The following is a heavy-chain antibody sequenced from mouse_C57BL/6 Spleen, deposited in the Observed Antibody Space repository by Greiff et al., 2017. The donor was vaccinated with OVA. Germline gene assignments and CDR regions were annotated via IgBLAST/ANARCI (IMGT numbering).Heavy chain of an antibody. CDR2: IGPSDSYT. CDR3: ARGYGSSYRTCYFDY. J-gene: IGHJ2*01. Sequence: QVQLQQPGAELVKPGASVKLSCKASGYTFTSYWMQWVKQRPGQGLEWIGEIGPSDSYTNYNQKLTGKATLPVDTSSSTAYMQLSSLTSEDSAVYYCARGYGSSYRTCYFDYWGQGTTLTVSS. V-gene: IGHV1-50*01. D-gene: IGHD1-1*01. CDR1: GYTFTSYW.